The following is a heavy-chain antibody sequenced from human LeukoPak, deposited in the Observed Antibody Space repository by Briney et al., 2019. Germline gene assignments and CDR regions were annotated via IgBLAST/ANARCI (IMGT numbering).Heavy chain of an antibody. CDR1: GFTFSSYW. CDR3: AKERDTAMVTIDY. V-gene: IGHV3-74*01. CDR2: ISSDGSST. J-gene: IGHJ4*02. D-gene: IGHD5-18*01. Sequence: GGSLRLSCAASGFTFSSYWMHWVRQAPGKGLEWVSRISSDGSSTTYADSVKGRFTISRDNDKNTLYLQMNSLRAEDTAVYYCAKERDTAMVTIDYWGQGTLVTVSS.